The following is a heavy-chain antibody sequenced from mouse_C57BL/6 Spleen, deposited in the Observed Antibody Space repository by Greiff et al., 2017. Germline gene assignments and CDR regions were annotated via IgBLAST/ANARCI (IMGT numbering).Heavy chain of an antibody. CDR3: ARDSNYEGYDMDY. Sequence: QVQLQQPGAELVKPGASVKLSCKASGYTFTSYWMHWVKQRPGQGLEWIGTINPSNGGTNYNEKFKSKATLTVAKSSSTAYMQLSSLTSENSAFYCCARDSNYEGYDMDYWGQGTSVTVSS. V-gene: IGHV1-53*01. CDR1: GYTFTSYW. CDR2: INPSNGGT. J-gene: IGHJ4*01. D-gene: IGHD2-5*01.